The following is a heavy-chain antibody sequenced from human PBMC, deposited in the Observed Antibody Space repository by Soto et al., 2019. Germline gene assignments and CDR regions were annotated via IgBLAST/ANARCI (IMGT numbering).Heavy chain of an antibody. CDR2: IVPIFRTA. CDR1: GGPFSSYA. CDR3: APTASLAALPPVDY. Sequence: QVQLVQSGAEVKKPGSSVKVSCKASGGPFSSYAISWVRQAPGQGLEWMGGIVPIFRTANYAQEFHGRVTITADESTKTAYMELSSRRFEDTAVYFCAPTASLAALPPVDYWGQGTLVTVSS. J-gene: IGHJ4*02. D-gene: IGHD6-6*01. V-gene: IGHV1-69*01.